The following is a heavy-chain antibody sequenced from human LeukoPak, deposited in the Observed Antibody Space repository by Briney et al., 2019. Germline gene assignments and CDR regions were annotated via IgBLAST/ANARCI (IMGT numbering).Heavy chain of an antibody. CDR2: IYYSGST. Sequence: SETLSLTCTVSGGSISSYYWSWIRQPPGKGLEWIGYIYYSGSTNYNPSLKSRVTISVDTSKNQFSLKLSSVTAADTAVYYCAILISVAGTGYFDYWGQGTLVTVSS. J-gene: IGHJ4*02. CDR1: GGSISSYY. CDR3: AILISVAGTGYFDY. D-gene: IGHD6-19*01. V-gene: IGHV4-59*08.